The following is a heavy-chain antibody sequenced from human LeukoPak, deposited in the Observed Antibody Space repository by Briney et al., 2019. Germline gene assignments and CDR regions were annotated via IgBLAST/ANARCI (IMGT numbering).Heavy chain of an antibody. CDR3: ARETPRRGETRDGYR. D-gene: IGHD5-24*01. Sequence: GGSLRLSCAASGFSFSSSWMNWVRQVPGKGLECLGNIKEDGSETYHADSVKGRFTISRDNPKNLLFLQINSLRVEDTAVYYCARETPRRGETRDGYRWGQGTLVTVSS. J-gene: IGHJ4*02. V-gene: IGHV3-7*01. CDR1: GFSFSSSW. CDR2: IKEDGSET.